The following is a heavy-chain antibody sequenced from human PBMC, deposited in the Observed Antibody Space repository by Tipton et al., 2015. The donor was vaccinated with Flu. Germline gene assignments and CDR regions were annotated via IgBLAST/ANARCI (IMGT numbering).Heavy chain of an antibody. J-gene: IGHJ4*02. Sequence: TLSLTCAVYGGSFSGYYWSWIRQPPGKGLEWIGEINHSGSTNYNPSLKSRVTISVDTSKNQFSLKLSSVTAADTAVYYCARDAQEHCSSSSSCSEFDYWGQGTLVTVSS. D-gene: IGHD2-2*01. CDR2: INHSGST. CDR3: ARDAQEHCSSSSSCSEFDY. V-gene: IGHV4-34*01. CDR1: GGSFSGYY.